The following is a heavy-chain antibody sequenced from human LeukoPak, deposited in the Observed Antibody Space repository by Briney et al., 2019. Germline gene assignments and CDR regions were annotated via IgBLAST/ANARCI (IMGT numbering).Heavy chain of an antibody. CDR3: AREVYYYDSSGYPYYFDY. J-gene: IGHJ4*02. D-gene: IGHD3-22*01. Sequence: SVKGRFTISRDNSKNTLYLQMNSLRAEDTAVYYCAREVYYYDSSGYPYYFDYWGQGTLVTVSS. V-gene: IGHV3-30*01.